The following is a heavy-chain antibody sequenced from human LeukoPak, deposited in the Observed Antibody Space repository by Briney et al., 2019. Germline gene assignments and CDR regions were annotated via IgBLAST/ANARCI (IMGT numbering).Heavy chain of an antibody. V-gene: IGHV3-74*01. CDR3: ASSQTGNWFDP. CDR2: INSDGSST. D-gene: IGHD3-10*01. CDR1: GFTFSSYW. J-gene: IGHJ5*02. Sequence: GGSLRLSCAASGFTFSSYWMHWVRQAPGKGLVWVSRINSDGSSTSYADSVKGRFTISRDNAKNTLYLQMNSLRAVDTAVYYCASSQTGNWFDPWGQGTLVTVSS.